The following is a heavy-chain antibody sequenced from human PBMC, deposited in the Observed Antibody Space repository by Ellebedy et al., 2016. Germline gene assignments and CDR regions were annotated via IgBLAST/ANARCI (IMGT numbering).Heavy chain of an antibody. V-gene: IGHV4-30-4*01. Sequence: SETLSLXXTVSGGSISSGDYYWSWIRQPPGKGLEWIGYIYYSGSTYYNPSLKSRVTISVDTSKNQFSLKLSSVTAADTAVYYCARERVGGSGSNPDYYYGMDVWGQGTTVTVSS. J-gene: IGHJ6*02. CDR2: IYYSGST. CDR3: ARERVGGSGSNPDYYYGMDV. CDR1: GGSISSGDYY. D-gene: IGHD3-22*01.